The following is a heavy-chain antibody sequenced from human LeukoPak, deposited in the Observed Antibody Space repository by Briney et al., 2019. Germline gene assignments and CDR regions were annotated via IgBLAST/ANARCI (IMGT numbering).Heavy chain of an antibody. V-gene: IGHV3-23*01. Sequence: GGSLRLSCAASGFTFSSYGMSWVRQAPGKGLEWVSAISGSGGSTYYADSVKGRFTISRDNSKTTLYLQMNSLRAEDTAVYYCAKGRYSSSPSDYWGQGTLVTVSS. CDR1: GFTFSSYG. J-gene: IGHJ4*02. CDR3: AKGRYSSSPSDY. CDR2: ISGSGGST. D-gene: IGHD6-13*01.